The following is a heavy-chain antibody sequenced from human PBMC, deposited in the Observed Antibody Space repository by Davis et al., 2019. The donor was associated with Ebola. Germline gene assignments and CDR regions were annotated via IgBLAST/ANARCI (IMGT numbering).Heavy chain of an antibody. J-gene: IGHJ5*02. D-gene: IGHD2-8*01. CDR2: IIPILGIG. CDR3: ARDPSGSIVLENRLDP. CDR1: GYTFTSYA. Sequence: SVKVSCKASGYTFTSYAMNWVRQAPGQGLEWMGRIIPILGIGNFAQKFQGRVTLTADKSTSTAYMELSSLSSEDTAVYYCARDPSGSIVLENRLDPWGQGTLVTVSS. V-gene: IGHV1-69*04.